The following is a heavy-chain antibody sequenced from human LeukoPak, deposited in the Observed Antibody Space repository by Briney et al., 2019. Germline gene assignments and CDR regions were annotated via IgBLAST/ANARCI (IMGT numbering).Heavy chain of an antibody. J-gene: IGHJ4*02. CDR2: IKQDGSEK. CDR1: GFTFSSYW. Sequence: PGGSLRLSCAASGFTFSSYWMSWVRQAPGKGLEWVANIKQDGSEKYYVDSVKGRVSISRDNAKKSVYLHMNSLRAEDTAVYYCCRAYSYAYYFDHWGQGTLVTVSS. V-gene: IGHV3-7*01. CDR3: CRAYSYAYYFDH. D-gene: IGHD5-18*01.